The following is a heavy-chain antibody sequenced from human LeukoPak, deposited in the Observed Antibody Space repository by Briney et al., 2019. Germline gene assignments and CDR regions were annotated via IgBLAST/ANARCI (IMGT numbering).Heavy chain of an antibody. CDR2: INPSGGST. J-gene: IGHJ5*02. CDR3: ARDRSPMVRGVSGLDP. Sequence: ASVKVSCKASGYTFTSYYMHWVRQAPGQGLEWMGIINPSGGSTSYAQKFQGRVTMTRDMSTSTAYMELRSLRSDDTAVYYCARDRSPMVRGVSGLDPWGQGTLVTVSS. CDR1: GYTFTSYY. D-gene: IGHD3-10*01. V-gene: IGHV1-46*01.